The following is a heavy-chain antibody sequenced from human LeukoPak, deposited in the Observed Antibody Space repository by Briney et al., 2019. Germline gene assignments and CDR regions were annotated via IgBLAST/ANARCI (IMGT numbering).Heavy chain of an antibody. CDR1: GFTFSSNA. CDR3: AKDLGTTVTTGWFDP. Sequence: GGSLRLSCAASGFTFSSNAMSWVRQAPGKGLEWVSAISGSGGSAFYADSVKGRFIISRDNSKNTLYLQMNSLRAEDTAVYYCAKDLGTTVTTGWFDPWGQGTLVTVSP. V-gene: IGHV3-23*01. D-gene: IGHD4-17*01. J-gene: IGHJ5*02. CDR2: ISGSGGSA.